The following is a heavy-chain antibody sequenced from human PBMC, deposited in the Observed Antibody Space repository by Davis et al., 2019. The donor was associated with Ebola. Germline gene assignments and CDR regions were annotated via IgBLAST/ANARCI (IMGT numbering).Heavy chain of an antibody. CDR1: GFTFSGYA. CDR2: ISGSGGST. Sequence: GESLKIPCAASGFTFSGYAMSWVRQAPGKGLEWVSVISGSGGSTYYAGSVKGRFTISRDNSKNTLCLQMNSLRAEDTAVYYCAKNQDCSGGNCYYYGVDVWGQGTTVTVSS. J-gene: IGHJ6*02. D-gene: IGHD2-15*01. CDR3: AKNQDCSGGNCYYYGVDV. V-gene: IGHV3-23*01.